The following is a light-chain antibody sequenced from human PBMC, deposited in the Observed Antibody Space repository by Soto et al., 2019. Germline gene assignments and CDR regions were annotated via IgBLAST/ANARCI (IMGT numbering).Light chain of an antibody. CDR2: AAS. CDR3: QQYKSYWT. J-gene: IGKJ1*01. V-gene: IGKV1-17*01. CDR1: QGISND. Sequence: DVQMTQSPSSLSASVGDRVTITCRASQGISNDLGWFQQKPGKAPERLIYAASSLQTEVPSRFSGSGSGTEFTLTINSLQPDDFATYYCQQYKSYWTFGQGTKVDIK.